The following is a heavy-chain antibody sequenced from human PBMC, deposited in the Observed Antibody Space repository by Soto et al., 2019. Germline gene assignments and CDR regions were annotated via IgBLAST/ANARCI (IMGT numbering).Heavy chain of an antibody. D-gene: IGHD4-17*01. CDR1: GFTFSSYG. CDR2: ISYDGSNK. CDR3: AKDAMAYGDYYYYYGMDV. Sequence: PGGSLRLSCAASGFTFSSYGMHWVRQAPGKGLEWVAVISYDGSNKYYADSVKGRFTISRDNSKNTLYLQMNSLRAEDTAVYYCAKDAMAYGDYYYYYGMDVWGQGTTVTVSS. J-gene: IGHJ6*02. V-gene: IGHV3-30*18.